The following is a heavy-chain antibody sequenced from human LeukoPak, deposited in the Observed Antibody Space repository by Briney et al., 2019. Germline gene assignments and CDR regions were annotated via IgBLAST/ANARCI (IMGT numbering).Heavy chain of an antibody. D-gene: IGHD6-13*01. Sequence: SETLSLTCTVSGGSISSYYWSWIRQPAGKGLEWIGRIYPSGSTNYNPSLKSRVTMSVDTSKNQFSLKLSSVTAADTAVYYCARVSYSSSWYYHYMDVWGKGTTVTVSS. CDR1: GGSISSYY. V-gene: IGHV4-4*07. J-gene: IGHJ6*03. CDR2: IYPSGST. CDR3: ARVSYSSSWYYHYMDV.